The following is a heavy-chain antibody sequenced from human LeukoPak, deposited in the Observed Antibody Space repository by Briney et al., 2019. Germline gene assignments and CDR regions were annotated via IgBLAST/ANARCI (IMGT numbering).Heavy chain of an antibody. CDR3: ARRGYDNGGDFDY. CDR1: GGTFSSYA. D-gene: IGHD5-12*01. Sequence: GSSVKVSCKASGGTFSSYAISWVRQAPGQGLEWMGGIIPIFGTANYAQKFQGRVTITADESTSTAYMELSRLRSDDTAVYYCARRGYDNGGDFDYWGQGTLVTVSS. CDR2: IIPIFGTA. J-gene: IGHJ4*02. V-gene: IGHV1-69*01.